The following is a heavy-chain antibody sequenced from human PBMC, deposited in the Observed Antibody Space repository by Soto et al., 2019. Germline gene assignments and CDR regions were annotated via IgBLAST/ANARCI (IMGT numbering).Heavy chain of an antibody. CDR1: GFTFTSYT. D-gene: IGHD6-13*01. CDR3: ARARVYATGPLDF. Sequence: PGGSLRLSCAASGFTFTSYTMNWVRQAPGKGLEWVSSISSSSDYIYYADSMKGRVTISRDNAKNSLFLDMNSLTGEDTAVYYCARARVYATGPLDFWGQGTRVTVSS. CDR2: ISSSSDYI. J-gene: IGHJ4*02. V-gene: IGHV3-21*06.